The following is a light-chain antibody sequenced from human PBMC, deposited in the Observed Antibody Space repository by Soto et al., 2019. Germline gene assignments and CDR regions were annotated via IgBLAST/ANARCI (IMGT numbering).Light chain of an antibody. Sequence: DIQLTQSPSSLSASVGDRVTISCRASQSISNSLNWYQKKPGKAPNVLIFRTSGVHSGVPSRFSGSGSGTDFILTISSLQREDLATYYCQQSYSSSWTFGQGTKVDIK. CDR3: QQSYSSSWT. J-gene: IGKJ1*01. CDR2: RTS. V-gene: IGKV1-39*01. CDR1: QSISNS.